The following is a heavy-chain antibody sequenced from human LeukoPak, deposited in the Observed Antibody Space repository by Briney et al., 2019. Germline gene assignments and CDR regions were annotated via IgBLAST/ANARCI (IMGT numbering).Heavy chain of an antibody. CDR3: ARDTWSRFDP. D-gene: IGHD3-3*01. V-gene: IGHV4-31*03. Sequence: SETLSLTCTVSGGSISSGGYYWSWIRQHPGKGLEWIGYIYYSGSIYYNPSLKSRVTISVDTSKNQFSLKLSSVTAADTAVYYCARDTWSRFDPWGQGTLVTVSS. CDR2: IYYSGSI. J-gene: IGHJ5*02. CDR1: GGSISSGGYY.